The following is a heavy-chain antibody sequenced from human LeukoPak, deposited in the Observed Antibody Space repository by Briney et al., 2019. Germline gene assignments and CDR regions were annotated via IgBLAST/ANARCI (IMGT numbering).Heavy chain of an antibody. D-gene: IGHD5-18*01. Sequence: SETLSLTCTVSGGSISSSSYYWGWIRQPPGKGLEWIGSIYYSGSTYYNPSLKSRVTISVDTSKNQFSLKLSSVTAADTAVYYCARRGYSYGYRLDYWGQGTLVTVSS. CDR2: IYYSGST. CDR3: ARRGYSYGYRLDY. CDR1: GGSISSSSYY. J-gene: IGHJ4*02. V-gene: IGHV4-39*01.